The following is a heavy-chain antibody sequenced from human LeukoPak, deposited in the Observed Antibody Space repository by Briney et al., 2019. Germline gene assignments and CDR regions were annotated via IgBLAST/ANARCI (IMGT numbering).Heavy chain of an antibody. J-gene: IGHJ4*02. CDR2: ISGSGGST. Sequence: GASLRLSCAASGFTFSSYAMIWVRQAPGKGLELVSTISGSGGSTYYADSVKGRFTISRDNSKNTLYLQMNSLRAENTAVYYCAKGVVPAALLSADYWGQGTLVTVSS. CDR1: GFTFSSYA. CDR3: AKGVVPAALLSADY. D-gene: IGHD2-2*01. V-gene: IGHV3-23*01.